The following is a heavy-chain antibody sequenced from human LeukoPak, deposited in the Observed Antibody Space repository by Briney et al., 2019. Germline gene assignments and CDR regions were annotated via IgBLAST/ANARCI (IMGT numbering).Heavy chain of an antibody. CDR3: ARVGYYDSSGYYYFGYAFDI. CDR2: INPSGGST. D-gene: IGHD3-22*01. Sequence: GASVKVSCKASGYTFTSYYMHWVRQAPGQGLEWMGLINPSGGSTSYAQKLQGRVTMTRDTSTSTVYMELSSLRSEDTAVYYCARVGYYDSSGYYYFGYAFDIWGQGTMVTVSS. V-gene: IGHV1-46*01. J-gene: IGHJ3*02. CDR1: GYTFTSYY.